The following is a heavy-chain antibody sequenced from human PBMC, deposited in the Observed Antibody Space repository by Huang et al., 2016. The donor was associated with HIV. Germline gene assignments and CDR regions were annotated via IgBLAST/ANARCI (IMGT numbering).Heavy chain of an antibody. D-gene: IGHD3-3*01. J-gene: IGHJ5*02. CDR3: ARDISFGAATNIANWFDP. V-gene: IGHV4-61*01. CDR1: GVPLSSTSYF. Sequence: QVQLQESGPGLVKPSETLSLTCTVSGVPLSSTSYFWSWSRQPPGKGREWIGFRHSSVRTNYNPSLKRRAIISVDEAKNQFSLKVTSVTAADTAIYYCARDISFGAATNIANWFDPWGQGTLVTVSS. CDR2: RHSSVRT.